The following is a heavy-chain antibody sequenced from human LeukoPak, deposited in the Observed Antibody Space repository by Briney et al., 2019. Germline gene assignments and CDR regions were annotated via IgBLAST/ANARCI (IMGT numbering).Heavy chain of an antibody. CDR1: GYTFTNYG. CDR2: ISAYNGNT. CDR3: ARAPRGYYYYMDV. D-gene: IGHD3-10*01. Sequence: ASXXVSCKASGYTFTNYGISWVRQAPGQGLEWMGWISAYNGNTNYAQKLQGRVTITTDTSTSTAYMELRSLRSDDTAVYYCARAPRGYYYYMDVWGKGTTVTVSS. V-gene: IGHV1-18*01. J-gene: IGHJ6*03.